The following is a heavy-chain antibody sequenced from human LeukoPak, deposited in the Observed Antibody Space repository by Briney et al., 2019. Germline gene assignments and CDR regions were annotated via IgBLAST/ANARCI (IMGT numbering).Heavy chain of an antibody. Sequence: GESLRLSCAASGFTVSNNYMSWIRQAPGKGLEWVSYISSSGSTIYDADSVKGRFTISRDNAKKSLHLQMNSLRAEDTAVYYCARGPGGYQGYLHYYFDYWGQGTLVTVSS. CDR3: ARGPGGYQGYLHYYFDY. CDR2: ISSSGSTI. D-gene: IGHD2-2*01. V-gene: IGHV3-11*04. J-gene: IGHJ4*02. CDR1: GFTVSNNY.